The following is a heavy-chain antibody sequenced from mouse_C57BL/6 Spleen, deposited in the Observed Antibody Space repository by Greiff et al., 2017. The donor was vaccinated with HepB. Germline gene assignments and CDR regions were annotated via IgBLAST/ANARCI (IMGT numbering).Heavy chain of an antibody. CDR2: IDPSDSYT. V-gene: IGHV1-69*01. Sequence: LQQPGAELVMPGASVKLSCKASGYTFTSYWMHWVKQRPGQGLEWIGEIDPSDSYTNYNQKFKGKSTLTVDKSSSTAYMQLSSLTSEDSAVYYCAIYYYGSSYHWYFDVWGTGTTVTVSS. J-gene: IGHJ1*03. D-gene: IGHD1-1*01. CDR3: AIYYYGSSYHWYFDV. CDR1: GYTFTSYW.